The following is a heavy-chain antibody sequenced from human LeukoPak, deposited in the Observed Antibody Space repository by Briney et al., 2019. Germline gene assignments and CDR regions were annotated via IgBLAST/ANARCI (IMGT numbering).Heavy chain of an antibody. Sequence: PSETLSLTXTVSGGSISSSSYYWGWIRQPPGKGLEWIGSIYYSGSTYYNPSLKSRVTISVDTSKSQFSLKLSSVTAADTAVYYCASRDFWSGSDFDYWGQGTLVTVSS. V-gene: IGHV4-39*01. J-gene: IGHJ4*02. CDR1: GGSISSSSYY. D-gene: IGHD3-3*01. CDR3: ASRDFWSGSDFDY. CDR2: IYYSGST.